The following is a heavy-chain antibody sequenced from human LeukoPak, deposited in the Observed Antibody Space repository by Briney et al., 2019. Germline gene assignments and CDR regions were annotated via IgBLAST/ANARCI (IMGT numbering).Heavy chain of an antibody. CDR2: INTNTGNP. CDR1: GYTFTSYA. Sequence: ASVKVSCKASGYTFTSYAMNWVRQAPGQGLGWMGWINTNTGNPTYAQGFTGRFVFSLDTSVSTAYLQISSLKAEDTAVYYCARRPYCSGGSCYSLNYFDYWGQGTLVTVSS. J-gene: IGHJ4*02. CDR3: ARRPYCSGGSCYSLNYFDY. V-gene: IGHV7-4-1*02. D-gene: IGHD2-15*01.